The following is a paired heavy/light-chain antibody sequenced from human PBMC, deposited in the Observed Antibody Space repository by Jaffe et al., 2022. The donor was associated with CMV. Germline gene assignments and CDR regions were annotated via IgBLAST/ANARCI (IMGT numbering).Light chain of an antibody. CDR3: QVWDSNSDHRGV. Sequence: SYVLTQPPSVSVAPGKTARIICGGDNIAIKSVHWYQQKPGQAPVLVIYYDSDRPSGIPERFSGSNSGNTAILTITSVEAGDEADYYCQVWDSNSDHRGVFGGGTKLTVL. CDR2: YDS. J-gene: IGLJ2*01. CDR1: NIAIKS. V-gene: IGLV3-21*04.
Heavy chain of an antibody. V-gene: IGHV3-21*01. D-gene: IGHD3-10*01. J-gene: IGHJ6*01. CDR2: ISSSGSYL. CDR1: GFTISSSG. CDR3: ARDNMVRGQGSYYGMDV. Sequence: EVQLVESGGGPVKPGGSLRLSCAASGFTISSSGMNWVRQAPGKGLEWVSFISSSGSYLFYGDSVRGRFTISRDNAKNSLYLQMNSLRVEDTAVYYCARDNMVRGQGSYYGMDVWGQGTTVTVSS.